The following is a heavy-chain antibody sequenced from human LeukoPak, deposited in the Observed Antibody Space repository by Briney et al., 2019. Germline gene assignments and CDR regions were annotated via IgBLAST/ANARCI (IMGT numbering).Heavy chain of an antibody. V-gene: IGHV3-33*01. CDR2: IWYDGSNK. Sequence: GGSLRLSCAASGFTFSSYGMHWVRQAPGKGLEWVAVIWYDGSNKYYADSVKGRFTISRDNSKNTLYLQMNSLRAEDTAVYYCARGHPIITVFGVVIRGDGMDVWGQGTTVTVSS. CDR3: ARGHPIITVFGVVIRGDGMDV. CDR1: GFTFSSYG. D-gene: IGHD3-3*01. J-gene: IGHJ6*02.